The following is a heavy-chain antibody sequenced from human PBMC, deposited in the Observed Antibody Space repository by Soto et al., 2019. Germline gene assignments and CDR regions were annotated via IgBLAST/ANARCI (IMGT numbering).Heavy chain of an antibody. J-gene: IGHJ4*02. Sequence: QVQLVQSGAEVKKPGASVKVSCKASGYTFTSYAIHWVRQAPGQRREWMGWINAGNGNTKYSKKFQDRVTITRDTSASTAYMELSSLRSEDTAVYYCARDLGGWPDYWGQGTLVTVSS. CDR2: INAGNGNT. CDR1: GYTFTSYA. CDR3: ARDLGGWPDY. D-gene: IGHD6-19*01. V-gene: IGHV1-3*01.